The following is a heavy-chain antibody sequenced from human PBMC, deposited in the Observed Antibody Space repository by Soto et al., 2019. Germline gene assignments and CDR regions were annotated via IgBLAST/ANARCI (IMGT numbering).Heavy chain of an antibody. V-gene: IGHV3-64D*06. CDR3: VIDGDYEHWEWRGLGY. D-gene: IGHD4-17*01. Sequence: PGGSLRLSCSASGITFNSYAMHWVRQAPGKGLEYVSTISSNGGRTHFADSVKGRFTISRDNSKNTLYLQMSSLRAEDTAVYYCVIDGDYEHWEWRGLGYWGRGTLVTVSS. CDR1: GITFNSYA. CDR2: ISSNGGRT. J-gene: IGHJ4*02.